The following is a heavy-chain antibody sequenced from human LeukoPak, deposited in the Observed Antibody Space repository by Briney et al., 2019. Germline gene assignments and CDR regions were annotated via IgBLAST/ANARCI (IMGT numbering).Heavy chain of an antibody. J-gene: IGHJ3*02. CDR2: IYYSGST. V-gene: IGHV4-30-4*08. CDR1: GGSISSGDYY. Sequence: SETLSLTCTVSGGSISSGDYYWSWIRQPPGKGLEWIGYIYYSGSTYCNPSLKSRVTISVDTSKNQFSLKLSSVTAADTAVYYCARVSRDFEPENAFGIWGQGTMVTVSS. D-gene: IGHD1-14*01. CDR3: ARVSRDFEPENAFGI.